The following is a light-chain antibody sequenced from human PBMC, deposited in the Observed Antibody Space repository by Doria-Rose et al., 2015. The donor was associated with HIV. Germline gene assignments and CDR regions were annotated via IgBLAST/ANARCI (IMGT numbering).Light chain of an antibody. Sequence: EIVLTQSPETLSVSPGESATLSCRASQSVSTDLAWYQHKPGQAPRLLIWVASTRATGIPARFSGSGSGTEFTLTISSLQPEDFAIYFCHQYNNWPTFGQGTRLDIK. J-gene: IGKJ5*01. CDR1: QSVSTD. V-gene: IGKV3-15*01. CDR3: HQYNNWPT. CDR2: VAS.